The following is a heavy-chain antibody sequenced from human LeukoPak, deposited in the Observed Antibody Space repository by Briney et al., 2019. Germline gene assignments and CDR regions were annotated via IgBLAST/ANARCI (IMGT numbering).Heavy chain of an antibody. Sequence: GRSLRLSCAASGFTFSSYGMHWVRQAPAKGLEWVAVISYDGSNKYYADSVKGRFTISRDNSKNTLYLQMNSLRAEDTAVYYCAKEGGDIVVVPAASSYYYYYMDVWGKGTTVTVSS. D-gene: IGHD2-2*01. V-gene: IGHV3-30*18. CDR3: AKEGGDIVVVPAASSYYYYYMDV. CDR1: GFTFSSYG. CDR2: ISYDGSNK. J-gene: IGHJ6*03.